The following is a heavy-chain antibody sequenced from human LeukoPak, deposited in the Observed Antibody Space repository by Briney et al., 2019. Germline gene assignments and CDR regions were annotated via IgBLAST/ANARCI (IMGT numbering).Heavy chain of an antibody. V-gene: IGHV4-39*07. CDR3: AREAPPVWGSYRYNSDY. Sequence: SETLSLTCTVSGGSISSSSYYWGWIRQPPGKGLEWIGSIYYSGSTYYNPSLKSRVTISVDTSKNQFSLKLSSVTAADTAVYYCAREAPPVWGSYRYNSDYWGQGTLVTVSS. CDR1: GGSISSSSYY. J-gene: IGHJ4*02. CDR2: IYYSGST. D-gene: IGHD3-16*02.